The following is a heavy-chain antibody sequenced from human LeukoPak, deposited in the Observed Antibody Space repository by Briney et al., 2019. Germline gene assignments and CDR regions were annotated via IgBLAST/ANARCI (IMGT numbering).Heavy chain of an antibody. J-gene: IGHJ3*02. D-gene: IGHD3-9*01. CDR3: ARGSGVDYDILTGQNGVLAFDI. V-gene: IGHV4-34*01. CDR2: INHSGST. Sequence: SETLSLTCAVYGGSFSGYYWSRIRQPPGKGLEWIGEINHSGSTNYNPSLKSRVTISVDTSKNQFSLKLSSVTAADTAVYYCARGSGVDYDILTGQNGVLAFDIWGQGTMVTVSS. CDR1: GGSFSGYY.